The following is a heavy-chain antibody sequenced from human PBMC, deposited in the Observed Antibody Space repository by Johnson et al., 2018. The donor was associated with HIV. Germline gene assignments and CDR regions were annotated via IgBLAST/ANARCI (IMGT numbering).Heavy chain of an antibody. D-gene: IGHD2-8*02. Sequence: VQLVEFGGGLVQPGGSLRLSCAASGFTVSSNYMSWVRQAPGKGLEWVSVIYSGGSTYYADSVKGRFTISRDNSKNTLYLQMNSLRAEDTSVYYCARDLVRASHAFDIWGQGTMVTVSS. CDR1: GFTVSSNY. V-gene: IGHV3-66*02. CDR3: ARDLVRASHAFDI. J-gene: IGHJ3*02. CDR2: IYSGGST.